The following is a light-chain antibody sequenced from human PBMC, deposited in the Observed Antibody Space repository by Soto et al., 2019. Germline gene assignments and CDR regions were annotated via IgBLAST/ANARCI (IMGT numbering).Light chain of an antibody. Sequence: DIVMTQSPLSLPFTPGEPASISCRSSQSLLHSNGNHYLEWYFQKPGQSPQLLVYLASIRASGVPDRFSGSGSGTDFTLKISRVEAEDVGVYYCMQALHTPLTFGQGTKVDIK. V-gene: IGKV2-28*01. CDR2: LAS. J-gene: IGKJ1*01. CDR1: QSLLHSNGNHY. CDR3: MQALHTPLT.